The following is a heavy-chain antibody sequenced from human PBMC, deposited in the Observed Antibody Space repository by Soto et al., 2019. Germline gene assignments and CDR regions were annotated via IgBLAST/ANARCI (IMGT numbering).Heavy chain of an antibody. V-gene: IGHV1-2*04. Sequence: VPLVQSGAEVKKHGASVKVSCKDSGYTFTGYYMHGGRQAPGQGLEWMGWINPNSGGTNYAQKCQGWVTMTRDTSISTAYMELSRLRSDDTAVYYCARDYSDFWSGYQAGYFDYWGQGTLVTVFS. D-gene: IGHD3-3*01. CDR1: GYTFTGYY. CDR2: INPNSGGT. CDR3: ARDYSDFWSGYQAGYFDY. J-gene: IGHJ4*02.